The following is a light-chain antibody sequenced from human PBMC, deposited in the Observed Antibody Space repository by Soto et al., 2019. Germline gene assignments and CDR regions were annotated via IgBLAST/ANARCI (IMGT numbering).Light chain of an antibody. CDR2: AAS. J-gene: IGKJ4*01. CDR3: QQSYSSPRT. CDR1: QSISSY. Sequence: IQMTQAPSSLSASLGDKVTSTCRASQSISSYLNWYQQRPGKAPSLLIYAASNLQSEVPSRFSGSGSGTDFTLTITSLQPEDFASYYCQQSYSSPRTFGGGTKVDI. V-gene: IGKV1-39*01.